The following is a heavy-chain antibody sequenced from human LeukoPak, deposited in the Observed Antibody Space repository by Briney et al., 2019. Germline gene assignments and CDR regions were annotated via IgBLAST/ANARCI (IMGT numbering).Heavy chain of an antibody. Sequence: LRLSCAASGFTFDDYAMHWVRQAPGKGLEWVSGISWNSGSIGYADSVKGRFTISRDNAKNSLYLQMNSLRAEDTALYYCAKDSSSWPKNFDYWGQGTLVTVSS. V-gene: IGHV3-9*01. CDR1: GFTFDDYA. D-gene: IGHD6-13*01. J-gene: IGHJ4*02. CDR2: ISWNSGSI. CDR3: AKDSSSWPKNFDY.